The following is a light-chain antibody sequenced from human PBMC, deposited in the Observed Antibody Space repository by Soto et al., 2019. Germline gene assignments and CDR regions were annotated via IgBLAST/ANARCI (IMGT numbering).Light chain of an antibody. CDR3: QQDNNGPQT. CDR2: GAS. V-gene: IGKV3-15*01. J-gene: IGKJ1*01. CDR1: QSVRSN. Sequence: EIVMTQSPATLSVSPGERATLSCMASQSVRSNLAWYQQKPGQAPRLLIDGASTRATCIPARFSGSGSGTEFTLTISSLQSEDFAVDYCQQDNNGPQTFGQGTKVEIK.